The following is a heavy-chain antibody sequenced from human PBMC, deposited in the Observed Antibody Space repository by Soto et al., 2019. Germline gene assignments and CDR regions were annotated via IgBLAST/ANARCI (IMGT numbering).Heavy chain of an antibody. CDR3: ARAPLSTFALYSNGYSLTNNFYY. J-gene: IGHJ4*02. D-gene: IGHD3-22*01. CDR2: IYYSGST. CDR1: GGSISSTDYY. Sequence: QVQLQESGPGLVKPSQTLSLTCTVSGGSISSTDYYWNWIGQPPGKGLEWIGYIYYSGSTYYNPSLRSRVTISVDTSTKKGSLKLSSVTAEDTVVFYCARAPLSTFALYSNGYSLTNNFYYWGQGTLVTVSS. V-gene: IGHV4-30-4*01.